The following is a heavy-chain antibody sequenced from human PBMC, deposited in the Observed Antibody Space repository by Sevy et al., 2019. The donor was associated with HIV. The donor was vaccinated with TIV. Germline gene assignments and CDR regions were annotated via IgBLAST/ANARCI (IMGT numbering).Heavy chain of an antibody. J-gene: IGHJ5*02. CDR1: GYTFTGYY. CDR2: INPNSGGT. Sequence: ASVKVSCKASGYTFTGYYMHWVRQAPGQGLEWMGRINPNSGGTNYAQTFQGRVTMTRDTSISTAYMELSRLRSDDTAVYYCAGVQYYYDSLDPWGQGTLVTVSS. CDR3: AGVQYYYDSLDP. D-gene: IGHD3-22*01. V-gene: IGHV1-2*06.